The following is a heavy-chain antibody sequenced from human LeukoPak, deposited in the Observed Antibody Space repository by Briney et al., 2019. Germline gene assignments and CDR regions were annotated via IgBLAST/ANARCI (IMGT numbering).Heavy chain of an antibody. CDR3: ARDRGGRYCSGGSCYSAGDKGGIDY. Sequence: ASVKVSCKASGYTFTGYYMHWVRQAPGQGLEWMGWINPNSGGINYAQKFQGRVTMTRDTSISTAYMELSRLRSDDTAVYYCARDRGGRYCSGGSCYSAGDKGGIDYWGQGTLVTVSS. V-gene: IGHV1-2*02. D-gene: IGHD2-15*01. J-gene: IGHJ4*02. CDR2: INPNSGGI. CDR1: GYTFTGYY.